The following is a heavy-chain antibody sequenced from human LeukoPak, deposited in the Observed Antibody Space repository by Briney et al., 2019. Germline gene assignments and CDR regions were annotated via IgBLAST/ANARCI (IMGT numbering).Heavy chain of an antibody. CDR1: GFTVSSNY. D-gene: IGHD5-18*01. J-gene: IGHJ4*02. V-gene: IGHV3-66*01. CDR2: IYSGGST. CDR3: AREMWDSYGYVDY. Sequence: GGSLRLSCAASGFTVSSNYMSWVRQAPGKGLEWVSVIYSGGSTYYADSVKGRFTISRDNSKNTLYLQMNSLRAGDTAVYYCAREMWDSYGYVDYWGQGTLVTVSS.